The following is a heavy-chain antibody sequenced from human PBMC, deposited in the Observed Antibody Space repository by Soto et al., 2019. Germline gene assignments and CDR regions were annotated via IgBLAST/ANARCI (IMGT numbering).Heavy chain of an antibody. Sequence: ASVKVSCKASVYTFTSYGISWVRQAPGQGLEWMGWINTYTGNTNYAQKLQVRVTMTTDTSTSTAYMELRSLRSDDTAVYYCARDHYYGSGKNGMDVWGQGTTVTVSS. J-gene: IGHJ6*02. V-gene: IGHV1-18*01. CDR1: VYTFTSYG. D-gene: IGHD3-10*01. CDR2: INTYTGNT. CDR3: ARDHYYGSGKNGMDV.